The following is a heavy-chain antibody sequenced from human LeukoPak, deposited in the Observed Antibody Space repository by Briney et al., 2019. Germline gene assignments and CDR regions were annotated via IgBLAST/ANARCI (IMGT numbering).Heavy chain of an antibody. V-gene: IGHV4-34*01. CDR1: GGSFNGYS. J-gene: IGHJ5*02. D-gene: IGHD6-19*01. Sequence: SETLSLTCAVSGGSFNGYSYTWIRQPPGKGLEWIGEIIHSGGTSYNPSLKSRLTISVDTSRKQFSLKLTSVTAADTALYFCARGPLAFRRVAGIFPWGRGTQVTVPS. CDR3: ARGPLAFRRVAGIFP. CDR2: IIHSGGT.